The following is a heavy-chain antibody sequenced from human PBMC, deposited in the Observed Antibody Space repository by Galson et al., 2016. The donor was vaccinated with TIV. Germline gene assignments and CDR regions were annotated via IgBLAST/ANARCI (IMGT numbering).Heavy chain of an antibody. CDR2: IIPILGMT. J-gene: IGHJ4*02. V-gene: IGHV1-69*02. CDR3: ARGLGSSGPAHS. Sequence: SVKGSCKASGGTLRSYTFSWVRQAPGQGLEWMGRIIPILGMTNYAQKFQGRVTINADESTNTASMEVNSLRFDDTAVYYCARGLGSSGPAHSWCQGTLVTVSS. D-gene: IGHD6-19*01. CDR1: GGTLRSYT.